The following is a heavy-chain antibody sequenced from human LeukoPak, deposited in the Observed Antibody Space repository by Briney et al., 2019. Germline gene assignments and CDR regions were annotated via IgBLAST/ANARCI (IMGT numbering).Heavy chain of an antibody. CDR2: INAGNGNT. J-gene: IGHJ3*02. V-gene: IGHV1-3*01. Sequence: GASVKVSYKASGYTFTSYAMHWVRPAPGQRLEWMGWINAGNGNTKYSQKFQGRVTITRDTSASTAYMELSSLRSEDTAVYYCARDRYYDSSGYYVVAFDIWGQGTMVTVSS. D-gene: IGHD3-22*01. CDR3: ARDRYYDSSGYYVVAFDI. CDR1: GYTFTSYA.